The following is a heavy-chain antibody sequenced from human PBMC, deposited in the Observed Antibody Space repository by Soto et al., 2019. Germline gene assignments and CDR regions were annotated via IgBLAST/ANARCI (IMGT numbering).Heavy chain of an antibody. V-gene: IGHV4-59*01. J-gene: IGHJ4*02. D-gene: IGHD2-2*01. CDR2: IYYSGST. CDR3: ARARYCSSTSCYVGGGGDNFVY. Sequence: SETLSLTCTVSGGSISSYYWSWIRQPPGKGLEWIGYIYYSGSTNYNPSLKSRVTISVDTSKNQFSLKLSSVTAADTAVYYCARARYCSSTSCYVGGGGDNFVYRGQGTLGTVSS. CDR1: GGSISSYY.